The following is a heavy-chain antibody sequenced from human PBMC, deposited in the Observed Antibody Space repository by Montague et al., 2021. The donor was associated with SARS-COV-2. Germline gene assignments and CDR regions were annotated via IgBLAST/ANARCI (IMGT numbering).Heavy chain of an antibody. CDR3: VKGDCSGGHCYSSDY. CDR2: ISGNDGST. J-gene: IGHJ4*02. Sequence: SLRLSCAASGFTFNNYAMSWVRQTPGKGLEWVSAISGNDGSTYYADSVKGRFTISRDNSKNTLYLQMNSLRAEDTAVYYCVKGDCSGGHCYSSDYWGQGTLVTVSS. V-gene: IGHV3-23*01. D-gene: IGHD2-15*01. CDR1: GFTFNNYA.